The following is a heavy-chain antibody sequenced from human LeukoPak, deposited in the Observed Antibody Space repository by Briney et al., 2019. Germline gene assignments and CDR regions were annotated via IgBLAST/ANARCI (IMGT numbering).Heavy chain of an antibody. CDR1: GFSVSDNG. CDR2: IVGGDGGT. D-gene: IGHD6-19*01. J-gene: IGHJ5*02. V-gene: IGHV3-23*01. Sequence: GGSLRLSCAASGFSVSDNGMSWVRQAPGKGLEWVSGIVGGDGGTYYADSVKGRFIISRDNSKNTLYLQMNSLRAEDTAVYYCAKDHIAVAGGNNWFDPWGQGTLVTVSS. CDR3: AKDHIAVAGGNNWFDP.